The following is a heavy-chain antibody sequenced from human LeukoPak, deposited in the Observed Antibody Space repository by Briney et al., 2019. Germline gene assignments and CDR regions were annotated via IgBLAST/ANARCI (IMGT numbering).Heavy chain of an antibody. CDR2: INHSGST. J-gene: IGHJ4*02. CDR3: ARDNYYYDSSGYHQYFDY. CDR1: GGSFSGYY. Sequence: SETLSLTCAVYGGSFSGYYWSWIRQPPGKGLEWIGEINHSGSTNYNPSLKSRVTISVDTPKNQFSLKLSSATAADTAVYYCARDNYYYDSSGYHQYFDYWGQGTLVTVSS. D-gene: IGHD3-22*01. V-gene: IGHV4-34*01.